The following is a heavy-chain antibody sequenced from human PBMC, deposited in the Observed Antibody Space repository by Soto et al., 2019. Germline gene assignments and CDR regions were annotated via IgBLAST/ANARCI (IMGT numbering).Heavy chain of an antibody. J-gene: IGHJ5*02. D-gene: IGHD3-3*01. V-gene: IGHV3-23*01. CDR1: GFTFSSYA. CDR2: ISGSGGST. CDR3: AKDVYDFWSGSNPRGWFDP. Sequence: GGSLRLSCAASGFTFSSYAMSWVRQAPGKGLEWVSAISGSGGSTYYADSVKGRFTISRDNSKNTFYLQMNSLRAEDTAVYYCAKDVYDFWSGSNPRGWFDPWGQGTLVTVSS.